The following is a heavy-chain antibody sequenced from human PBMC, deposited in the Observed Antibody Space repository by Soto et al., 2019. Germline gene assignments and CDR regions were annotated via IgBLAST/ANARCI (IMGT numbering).Heavy chain of an antibody. CDR3: AKGTIFPAAAIHELVDY. V-gene: IGHV3-23*01. CDR2: ISGSGGST. CDR1: GFTFSSYA. D-gene: IGHD2-2*02. Sequence: GGSLRLSCAASGFTFSSYAMSWVRQAPGKGLEWVSAISGSGGSTYYADSVKGRFTISRDNSKNTLYLQMNSLRAEDTVVYYCAKGTIFPAAAIHELVDYWGQGTLVTVSS. J-gene: IGHJ4*02.